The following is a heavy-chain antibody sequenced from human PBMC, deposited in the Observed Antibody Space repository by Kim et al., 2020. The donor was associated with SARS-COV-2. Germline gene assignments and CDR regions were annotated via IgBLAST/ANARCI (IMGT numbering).Heavy chain of an antibody. Sequence: GGSLRLSCAASEFTFSSYWMSWVRQAPDKGLEWVANIKQDGSEKYYVDSVKGRFTISRDNAKNSLYLQRNSLRAEDTAVYYCARDRTTVGVTIRPFDYWGQGTLVTVSS. J-gene: IGHJ4*02. CDR2: IKQDGSEK. CDR3: ARDRTTVGVTIRPFDY. D-gene: IGHD1-26*01. CDR1: EFTFSSYW. V-gene: IGHV3-7*01.